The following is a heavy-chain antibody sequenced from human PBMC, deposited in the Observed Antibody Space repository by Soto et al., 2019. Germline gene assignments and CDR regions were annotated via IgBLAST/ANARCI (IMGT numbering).Heavy chain of an antibody. CDR1: GGSSGSYH. CDR3: ARDTVLTGMLDF. D-gene: IGHD4-17*01. Sequence: SETLSLTCTVSGGSSGSYHWSWVRQPPGKGLEWIASVCYTGTTNYNPSLGSRVTISIDAPENQISLKLTSVTAADTAFYYCARDTVLTGMLDFWGQGTLVTVSS. V-gene: IGHV4-59*01. J-gene: IGHJ4*02. CDR2: VCYTGTT.